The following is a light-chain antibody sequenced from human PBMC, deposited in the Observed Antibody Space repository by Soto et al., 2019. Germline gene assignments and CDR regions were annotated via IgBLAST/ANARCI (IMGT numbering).Light chain of an antibody. CDR1: QSVSSSY. J-gene: IGKJ2*01. V-gene: IGKV3-20*01. Sequence: EIVLTQSPGTLSLSPGERATLSCRASQSVSSSYLAWYQQKPGQAPRLLIYDASSRATGIPDRFSGSGSGTDFTLTISRLEPEDFAVFYGQQYGSSPRTFGQGTKLEIK. CDR2: DAS. CDR3: QQYGSSPRT.